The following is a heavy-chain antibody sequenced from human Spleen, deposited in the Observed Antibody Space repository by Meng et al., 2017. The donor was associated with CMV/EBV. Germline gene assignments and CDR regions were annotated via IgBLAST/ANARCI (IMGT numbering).Heavy chain of an antibody. J-gene: IGHJ5*01. Sequence: SETLSLTCTVSGASIGNYYWSWIRQPPGQGLEWIGNFDYRGSTNYNPSLKSRVTISVDTSKNQFSLSLSSVTAADTAVYFCARVLVGAGDSWGQGTLVTVSS. CDR1: GASIGNYY. D-gene: IGHD1-26*01. CDR3: ARVLVGAGDS. CDR2: FDYRGST. V-gene: IGHV4-59*12.